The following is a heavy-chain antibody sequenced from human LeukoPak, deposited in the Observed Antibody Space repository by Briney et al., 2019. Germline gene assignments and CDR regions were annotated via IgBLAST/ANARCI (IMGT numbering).Heavy chain of an antibody. CDR3: ARGGNYGDYDGYFDY. J-gene: IGHJ4*02. V-gene: IGHV4-59*08. CDR2: IYYVGST. D-gene: IGHD4-17*01. CDR1: GGSISSNY. Sequence: KPSETLSLTCTVSGGSISSNYWSWIRQSPGKGLEWVVYIYYVGSTNYNPSLKPRVTISLDTSKNQFSLKLSSVTAADTAVYYCARGGNYGDYDGYFDYWGQGTLVTVSS.